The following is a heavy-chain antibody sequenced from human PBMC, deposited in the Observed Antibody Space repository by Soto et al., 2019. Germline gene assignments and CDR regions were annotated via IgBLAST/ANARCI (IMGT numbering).Heavy chain of an antibody. CDR2: INAANGDT. CDR1: GYTFTSYG. D-gene: IGHD6-13*01. CDR3: VRRHVSATGIDWFEP. Sequence: ASVKVSCKASGYTFTSYGIHWVSQAPGQRLEWMGWINAANGDTKYSPKFQGRVTITRDTSASTAYRELSSLRSEDTAVYYCVRRHVSATGIDWFEPWGQGTLVTVS. V-gene: IGHV1-3*01. J-gene: IGHJ5*02.